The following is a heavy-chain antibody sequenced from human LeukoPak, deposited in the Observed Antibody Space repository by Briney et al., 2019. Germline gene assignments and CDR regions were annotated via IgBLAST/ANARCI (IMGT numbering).Heavy chain of an antibody. D-gene: IGHD4-11*01. Sequence: SETLSLTCTVSGGSLSSYYWSWIRQPPGKGLDWIGYIYYTGCVNYSPSLKSRVAISVDTSKNQFSLKLSSVTAADTAVYYCARRIVTTGDFDFWGQGTLVTVSS. J-gene: IGHJ4*02. V-gene: IGHV4-59*08. CDR3: ARRIVTTGDFDF. CDR1: GGSLSSYY. CDR2: IYYTGCV.